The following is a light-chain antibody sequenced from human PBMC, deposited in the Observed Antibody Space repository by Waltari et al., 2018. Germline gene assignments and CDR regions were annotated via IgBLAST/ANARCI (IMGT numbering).Light chain of an antibody. CDR3: QQYGDSVWT. CDR1: QIIPDDY. V-gene: IGKV3-20*01. CDR2: NAA. J-gene: IGKJ1*01. Sequence: DIVLTQSPGTLYLSPGERAILSCRASQIIPDDYLAWYQQKPGQAPRLLVYNAARRTDGLPDRFTGSGSGTDFTLTISPLESEDSGVYYCQQYGDSVWTFGQGTRV.